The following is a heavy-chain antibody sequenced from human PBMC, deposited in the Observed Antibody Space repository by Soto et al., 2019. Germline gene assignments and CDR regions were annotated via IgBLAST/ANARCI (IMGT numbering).Heavy chain of an antibody. CDR3: ARDLDAFDT. CDR1: GVTVTSNY. CDR2: IYSGENA. J-gene: IGHJ3*02. Sequence: EVQLVQSGGGLVQPGGSLRFSCAGYGVTVTSNYMNWVRQAPGKGLEWVAVIYSGENAYYADSVAGRFTISRDNSKNTLYLQMNSLRVEDTAVYYCARDLDAFDTWGQGTTVIVSS. V-gene: IGHV3-53*01.